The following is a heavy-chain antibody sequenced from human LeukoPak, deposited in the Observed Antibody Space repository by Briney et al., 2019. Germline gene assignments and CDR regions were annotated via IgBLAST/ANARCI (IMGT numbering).Heavy chain of an antibody. V-gene: IGHV3-74*01. Sequence: GGSLRLSCAASGFTISGFRMHWVRQVPGEGLVWVARMNSAGTTINYADSVKGRFTISRDNVRNTLHLQMNNLSLEDTAVYFCIREVQVRASASLGLWGRGTLVTVSS. CDR2: MNSAGTTI. CDR1: GFTISGFR. CDR3: IREVQVRASASLGL. J-gene: IGHJ4*01. D-gene: IGHD1-1*01.